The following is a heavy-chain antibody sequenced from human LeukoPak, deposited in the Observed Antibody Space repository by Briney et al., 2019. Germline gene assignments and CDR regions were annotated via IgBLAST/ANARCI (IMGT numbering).Heavy chain of an antibody. CDR2: TYTRGNS. CDR1: GFDVSSHH. Sequence: PGGSLRLSCAASGFDVSSHHMVWVRQAPGKGLEWVSVTYTRGNSYYTDSVKGRFIISSDTSKNTMDLQMNSLRSEDSALYFCARGGRGSAAVVAPRSFDIWGQGTMVAVSS. V-gene: IGHV3-53*01. D-gene: IGHD3-22*01. J-gene: IGHJ3*02. CDR3: ARGGRGSAAVVAPRSFDI.